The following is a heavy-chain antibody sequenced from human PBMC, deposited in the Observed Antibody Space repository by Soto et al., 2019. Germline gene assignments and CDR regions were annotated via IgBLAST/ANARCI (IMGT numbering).Heavy chain of an antibody. V-gene: IGHV1-46*04. CDR1: GYTFTTYH. D-gene: IGHD5-18*01. J-gene: IGHJ4*02. Sequence: GASVKVACKASGYTFTTYHMHWVRQAPGQGLEWMGIINPSGGSTSYAQKLQGRATMSRDTSTTTVYMELSSLRSRDTAVCFCARCITKYSFGYYFDLWSQGTLVTVSS. CDR2: INPSGGST. CDR3: ARCITKYSFGYYFDL.